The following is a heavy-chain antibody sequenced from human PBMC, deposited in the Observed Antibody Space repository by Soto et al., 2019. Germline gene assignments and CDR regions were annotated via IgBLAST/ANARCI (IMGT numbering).Heavy chain of an antibody. Sequence: GGSLRLSCAASGFTFSSYGMSWVRQALGKGLEWVSTISGSGGATYHPDSVKGRFTISRDNSKNPLYLQMSSLRAEDTAVYYCASDSVFDYWGQGTLVTVSS. J-gene: IGHJ4*02. CDR2: ISGSGGAT. D-gene: IGHD3-22*01. CDR3: ASDSVFDY. V-gene: IGHV3-23*01. CDR1: GFTFSSYG.